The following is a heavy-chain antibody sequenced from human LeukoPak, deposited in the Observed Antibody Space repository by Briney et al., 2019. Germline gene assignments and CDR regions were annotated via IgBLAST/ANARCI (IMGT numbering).Heavy chain of an antibody. CDR1: GFTFRNYG. CDR2: IRYDGSNK. J-gene: IGHJ4*02. CDR3: TKAGGAYCSSSSCYIDY. D-gene: IGHD2-2*02. Sequence: GGSLRLSCATSGFTFRNYGMHWVRQAPGKGLEWVAFIRYDGSNKYYADSVKGRFTISRDNSKNTLYLQMNSLRAEDTAVYYCTKAGGAYCSSSSCYIDYWGQGTLVTVSS. V-gene: IGHV3-30*02.